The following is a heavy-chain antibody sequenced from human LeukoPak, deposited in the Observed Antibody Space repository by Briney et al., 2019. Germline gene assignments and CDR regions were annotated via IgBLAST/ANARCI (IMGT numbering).Heavy chain of an antibody. J-gene: IGHJ4*02. CDR3: ARRTAMVSLDY. Sequence: GRSLRLSCAASGFTFSSYAMHWVRQAPGKGLEWVAVISCDGSNKYYADSVKGRFTISRDNSKNTLYLQMNSLRAEDTAVYYCARRTAMVSLDYWGQGTLVTVSS. CDR1: GFTFSSYA. D-gene: IGHD5-18*01. V-gene: IGHV3-30-3*01. CDR2: ISCDGSNK.